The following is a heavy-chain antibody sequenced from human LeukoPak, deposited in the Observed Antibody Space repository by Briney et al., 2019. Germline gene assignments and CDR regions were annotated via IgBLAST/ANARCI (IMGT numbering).Heavy chain of an antibody. CDR3: ATAAVGAPINT. CDR1: GYTLTELS. CDR2: FDPEDGET. D-gene: IGHD1-26*01. V-gene: IGHV1-24*01. J-gene: IGHJ5*02. Sequence: ASVKVSCKVSGYTLTELSVHWVRQAPGKGLEWMGGFDPEDGETIYAQKFQGRVTMTEDTSTDTANVELSSLRSEDTAVYYCATAAVGAPINTWGQGTLVTVSS.